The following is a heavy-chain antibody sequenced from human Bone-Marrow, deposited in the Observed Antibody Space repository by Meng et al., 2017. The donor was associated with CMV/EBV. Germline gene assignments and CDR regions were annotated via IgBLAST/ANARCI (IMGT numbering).Heavy chain of an antibody. CDR1: GDAFTSDG. CDR2: ISAYNGNT. D-gene: IGHD6-19*01. CDR3: AREGRIAVAGLHWFDP. J-gene: IGHJ5*02. Sequence: VQSGGEVENAWVSVQVYTKSSGDAFTSDGSSWGRSAPGQGLEWMGWISAYNGNTNYAQKLQGRVTMTTDTSTSTAYMELRSLRSDDTAVYYCAREGRIAVAGLHWFDPWGQGTLVTVSS. V-gene: IGHV1-18*01.